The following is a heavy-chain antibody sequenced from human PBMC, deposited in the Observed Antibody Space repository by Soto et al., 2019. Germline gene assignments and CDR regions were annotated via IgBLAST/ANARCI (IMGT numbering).Heavy chain of an antibody. V-gene: IGHV4-39*01. Sequence: SETLSLTCTVSGDSIRSSSYWGWIRQPPGKGLEWIGSIYSTGNTYYNPSLNSQVTISVDTSKNQFSLNVISVTAADTAVYYCRRSSRYSTDVWGQGTTVTVSS. D-gene: IGHD6-13*01. CDR3: RRSSRYSTDV. CDR1: GDSIRSSSY. CDR2: IYSTGNT. J-gene: IGHJ6*02.